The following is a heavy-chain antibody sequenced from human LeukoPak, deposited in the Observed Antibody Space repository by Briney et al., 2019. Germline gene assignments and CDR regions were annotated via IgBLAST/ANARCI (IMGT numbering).Heavy chain of an antibody. J-gene: IGHJ3*02. D-gene: IGHD3-10*01. V-gene: IGHV1-69*13. CDR1: GGTFSGYA. CDR3: ARPNYGSGTEDAFDI. CDR2: IIPIFGTA. Sequence: ASVKVSCKASGGTFSGYAISWVRQAPGQGLEWMGGIIPIFGTANYAQKFQGRVTITADESTSTAYMELSSLRSEDTAVYYCARPNYGSGTEDAFDIWGQGTMVTVSS.